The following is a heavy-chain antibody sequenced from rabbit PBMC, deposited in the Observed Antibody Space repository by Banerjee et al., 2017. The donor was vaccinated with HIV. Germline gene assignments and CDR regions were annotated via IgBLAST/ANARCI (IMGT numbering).Heavy chain of an antibody. V-gene: IGHV1S40*01. J-gene: IGHJ6*01. Sequence: QQLVESGGGLVKPGASLTLTCKASGFDFSSGYDMCWVRQAPGKGLEWIACIWTGSTDSTFYASWAKGRFTISRTSSTTVTLQVTSLTAADTATYFCARGDDSSGWGLYFWGQGTLVTVS. CDR1: GFDFSSGYD. D-gene: IGHD4-1*01. CDR2: IWTGSTDST. CDR3: ARGDDSSGWGLYF.